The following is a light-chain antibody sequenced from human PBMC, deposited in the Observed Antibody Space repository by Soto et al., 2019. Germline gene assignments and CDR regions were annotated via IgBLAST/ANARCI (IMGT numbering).Light chain of an antibody. Sequence: DIQMTQSPSTLSGSVGDRVTITCRASQTISSWLAWYQQKPGKAPKLLIYKASTLKSGVPSRFSGSGSGTEFTLTIRSLQPDDVATYYCQHYNSYSEAFGQGTKVELK. V-gene: IGKV1-5*03. J-gene: IGKJ1*01. CDR2: KAS. CDR1: QTISSW. CDR3: QHYNSYSEA.